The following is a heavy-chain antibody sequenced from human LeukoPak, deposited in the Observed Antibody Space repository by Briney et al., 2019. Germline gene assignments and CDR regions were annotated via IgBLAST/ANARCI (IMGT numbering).Heavy chain of an antibody. D-gene: IGHD3/OR15-3a*01. CDR1: GGSVSSGSYY. J-gene: IGHJ4*02. V-gene: IGHV4-61*01. CDR3: ARGCIAKWTGYYFDY. Sequence: SSETLSLTCTVSGGSVSSGSYYWSWIRQPPGKGLEWVGYVYYTGRTNYNPSLKSRVTMSVDTSENQISLKMTSVTAADTAVYYCARGCIAKWTGYYFDYWGQGSLVTVSS. CDR2: VYYTGRT.